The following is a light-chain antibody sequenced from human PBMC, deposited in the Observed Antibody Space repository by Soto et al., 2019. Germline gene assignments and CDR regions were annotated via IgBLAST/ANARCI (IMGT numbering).Light chain of an antibody. V-gene: IGKV1-39*01. J-gene: IGKJ1*01. CDR2: AAS. Sequence: DIPMSPSSFSLSASLVCRFTLTFRASQSISGYLNWYQKKSGQAPRLLMYAASSLQSGVPSRFSGSGSGTDFTLTISSLQPEDSATYYCQQSDSMPWTFGQGTKVDIK. CDR3: QQSDSMPWT. CDR1: QSISGY.